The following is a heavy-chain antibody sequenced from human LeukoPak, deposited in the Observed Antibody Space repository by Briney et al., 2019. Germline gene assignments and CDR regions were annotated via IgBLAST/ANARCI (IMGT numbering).Heavy chain of an antibody. D-gene: IGHD3-16*02. J-gene: IGHJ5*01. V-gene: IGHV4-39*01. Sequence: SETLSLTCTVSVGSLPPYPYNWRWLRQTPAKGLEWVGSISYSRTTYYKPSVKSLDTMSIATSKDQFSLNLSSAADAAAAEYYCASPATGYPNCFDSRGQGILVIVSS. CDR1: VGSLPPYPYN. CDR2: ISYSRTT. CDR3: ASPATGYPNCFDS.